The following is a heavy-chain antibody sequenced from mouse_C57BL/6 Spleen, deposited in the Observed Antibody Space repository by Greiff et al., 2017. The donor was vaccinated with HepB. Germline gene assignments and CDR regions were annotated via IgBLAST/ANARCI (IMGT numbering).Heavy chain of an antibody. J-gene: IGHJ2*01. CDR1: GFTFSDYY. D-gene: IGHD2-4*01. CDR3: ARGGYDYDGYFDY. V-gene: IGHV5-16*01. Sequence: EVKLMESEGGLVQPGSSMKLSCTASGFTFSDYYMAWVRQVPEKGLEWVANINYDGSSTYYLDSLKSRFIISRDNAKNILYLQMSSLKSEDTATYYCARGGYDYDGYFDYWGQGTTLTVSS. CDR2: INYDGSST.